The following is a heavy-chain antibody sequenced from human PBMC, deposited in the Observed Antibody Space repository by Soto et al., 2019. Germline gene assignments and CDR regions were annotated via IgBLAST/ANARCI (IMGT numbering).Heavy chain of an antibody. Sequence: GASVKVSCKASGGTFSSYAISWVRQAPGQGLEWMGGIIPIFGTANYAQKFQGRVTITADESTSTAYMELSSLRSEDTAVYYCARDCSGGSCHDYWGQGTLVTVS. CDR2: IIPIFGTA. J-gene: IGHJ4*02. CDR1: GGTFSSYA. D-gene: IGHD2-15*01. V-gene: IGHV1-69*13. CDR3: ARDCSGGSCHDY.